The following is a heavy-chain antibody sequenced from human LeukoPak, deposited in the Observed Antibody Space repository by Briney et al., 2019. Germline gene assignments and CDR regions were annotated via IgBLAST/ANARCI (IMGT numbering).Heavy chain of an antibody. CDR3: ARGSSRMDV. CDR1: GFTFSDYY. CDR2: ISGSSDTI. J-gene: IGHJ6*02. Sequence: GGSLRLSCAASGFTFSDYYMTWIRQAPGKGLEWVSYISGSSDTIYYADSVKGRLTISRDNAKNSLFLQMNSLRADDTAVYYCARGSSRMDVWGQGTTVTVSS. V-gene: IGHV3-11*01.